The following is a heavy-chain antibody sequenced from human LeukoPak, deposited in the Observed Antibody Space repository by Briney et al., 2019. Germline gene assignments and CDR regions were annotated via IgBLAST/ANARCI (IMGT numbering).Heavy chain of an antibody. Sequence: SETLSLTCAVSGGSISSYYWSWIRQPPGKGLEWIGYIYYSGSTNYNPSLKSRVTISVDTSKNQFSLKLSSVTAADTAVYYCARHTTTPDSYLAYWGQGTLVTVSS. CDR2: IYYSGST. V-gene: IGHV4-59*01. CDR1: GGSISSYY. CDR3: ARHTTTPDSYLAY. D-gene: IGHD1-1*01. J-gene: IGHJ4*02.